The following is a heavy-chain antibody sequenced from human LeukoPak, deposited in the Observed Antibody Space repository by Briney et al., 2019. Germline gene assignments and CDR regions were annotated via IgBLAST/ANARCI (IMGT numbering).Heavy chain of an antibody. J-gene: IGHJ4*02. CDR1: GFTVSSNY. D-gene: IGHD3-22*01. CDR3: ASIPPLSYYYDSSGSPRDY. V-gene: IGHV3-66*01. Sequence: GGSLRLSCAASGFTVSSNYMSWVRQAPGKGLEWVSVIYSGGSTYYADSVKGRFTISRDNSKNTLYLQMNSLRAEDTAVYYCASIPPLSYYYDSSGSPRDYWGQGTLVTVSS. CDR2: IYSGGST.